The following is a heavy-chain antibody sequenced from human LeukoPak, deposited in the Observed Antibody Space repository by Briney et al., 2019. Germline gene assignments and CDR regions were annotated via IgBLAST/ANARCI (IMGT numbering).Heavy chain of an antibody. Sequence: PGRSLRLSCAASGFTFSSYGMHWVRQAPGKGLEWVAVISYDGSNKYYADSVKGRFTISRDNSKNTLYLQMNSLRAEDTAVYYCAIELITMVRGVTFDYWGQGTLVTVSS. D-gene: IGHD3-10*01. CDR3: AIELITMVRGVTFDY. CDR2: ISYDGSNK. V-gene: IGHV3-30*03. J-gene: IGHJ4*02. CDR1: GFTFSSYG.